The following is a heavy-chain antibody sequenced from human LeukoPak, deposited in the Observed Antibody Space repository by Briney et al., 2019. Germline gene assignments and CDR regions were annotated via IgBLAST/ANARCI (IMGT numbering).Heavy chain of an antibody. J-gene: IGHJ4*02. CDR3: ARGGPRYGSGSYY. V-gene: IGHV4-59*01. CDR2: IYYSGST. Sequence: SETLSLTCTVSGGSISSYYWSWIWQPPGKGLEWIGYIYYSGSTNYNPSLKSRVTISVDTSKNQFSLKLSSVTAADTAVYYCARGGPRYGSGSYYWGQGTLVTVSS. D-gene: IGHD3-10*01. CDR1: GGSISSYY.